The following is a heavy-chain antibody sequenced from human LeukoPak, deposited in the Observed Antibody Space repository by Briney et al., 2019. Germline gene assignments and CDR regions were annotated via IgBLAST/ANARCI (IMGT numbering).Heavy chain of an antibody. CDR3: AKPYCSSTSCQYYYYYYVDV. Sequence: GRSLRLSCAASGFTFSSYWMHWVRQAPGKGLVWVSRINSDGSSTSYADSVKGRFTISRDNAKNTLYLQMNSLRAEDTAVYYCAKPYCSSTSCQYYYYYYVDVWGKGTTVTVSS. V-gene: IGHV3-74*01. CDR2: INSDGSST. D-gene: IGHD2-2*01. J-gene: IGHJ6*03. CDR1: GFTFSSYW.